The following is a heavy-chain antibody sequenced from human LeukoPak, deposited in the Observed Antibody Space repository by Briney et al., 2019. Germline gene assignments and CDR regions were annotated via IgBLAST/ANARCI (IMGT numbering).Heavy chain of an antibody. CDR2: IIPIFGTA. CDR3: ARVRIGRGSSMLAEDGLYYFDF. J-gene: IGHJ4*02. Sequence: ASVKVSCKASGYTFTGYYMHWVRQAPGQGLEWMGGIIPIFGTANYAQKFQGRVTITADESTSTAYMELSSLRSDDTAMYYCARVRIGRGSSMLAEDGLYYFDFWGQGTLVSVSS. D-gene: IGHD1-26*01. V-gene: IGHV1-69*13. CDR1: GYTFTGYY.